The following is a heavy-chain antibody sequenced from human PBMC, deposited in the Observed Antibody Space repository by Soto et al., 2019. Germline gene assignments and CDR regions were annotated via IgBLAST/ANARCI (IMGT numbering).Heavy chain of an antibody. CDR2: IYHSGST. D-gene: IGHD1-26*01. CDR1: GGSISSSNW. CDR3: ARRDGVQWELPY. J-gene: IGHJ4*02. V-gene: IGHV4-4*02. Sequence: SETLSLTCAVSGGSISSSNWWNWVRQPPGKGLEWIGEIYHSGSTNYNPSLKSRITMSVDKSNNQFSLKLSSVTAADTAVYYCARRDGVQWELPYWGQGTLVTVSS.